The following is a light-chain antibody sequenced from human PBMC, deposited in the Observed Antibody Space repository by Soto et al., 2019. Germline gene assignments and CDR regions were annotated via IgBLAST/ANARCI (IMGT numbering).Light chain of an antibody. V-gene: IGKV3-15*01. J-gene: IGKJ1*01. CDR3: HQYNNCPPWT. CDR2: GAS. Sequence: EIVMPQSPATLSVSPGERATLSCRARQSVSSNIAWYQQKPGQAPRLLIYGASTSATCIPAWCSGSGSGTEVTLTISSRQYADFVVYYCHQYNNCPPWTFGQGTKVEIK. CDR1: QSVSSN.